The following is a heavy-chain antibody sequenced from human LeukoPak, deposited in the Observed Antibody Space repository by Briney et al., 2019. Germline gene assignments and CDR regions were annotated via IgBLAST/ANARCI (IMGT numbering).Heavy chain of an antibody. CDR1: GFTFSSYA. D-gene: IGHD6-19*01. CDR2: IGGSGGST. V-gene: IGHV3-23*01. Sequence: GGSPRLSCAASGFTFSSYAMSWVRQAPGKGLEWVSAIGGSGGSTYYADSVKGRFSISRDNSKNTLYLQMNSLRAEDTAIYYCAKAGRPQAVAGWIDYWGQGTLVTVSS. CDR3: AKAGRPQAVAGWIDY. J-gene: IGHJ4*02.